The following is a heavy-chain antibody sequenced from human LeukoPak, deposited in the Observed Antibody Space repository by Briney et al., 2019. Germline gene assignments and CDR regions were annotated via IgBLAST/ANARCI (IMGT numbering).Heavy chain of an antibody. CDR1: GGSISSYY. V-gene: IGHV4-4*07. Sequence: PSETLSLTCTVSGGSISSYYWSWIRQPAGKGLEWIGRIYTSGSTNYNPSLKSRVTISVDTSKNQFSLNLSSVTAADTAVYYCARGGGYYDSSGSLTMDVWGQGTTVTVSS. J-gene: IGHJ6*02. CDR3: ARGGGYYDSSGSLTMDV. CDR2: IYTSGST. D-gene: IGHD3-22*01.